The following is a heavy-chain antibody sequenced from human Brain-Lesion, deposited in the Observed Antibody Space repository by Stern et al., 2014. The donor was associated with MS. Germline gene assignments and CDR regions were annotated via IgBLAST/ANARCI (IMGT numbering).Heavy chain of an antibody. CDR1: GFG. CDR3: AKDRQYLTFFFDF. CDR2: ISYDGSK. D-gene: IGHD2/OR15-2a*01. Sequence: VQLVESGGGVDQPGRPLRLSCEASGFGMHWVRQAPGKGLEWGALISYDGSKDYADAVKGRFAISRDNSKNTLYLQMNSLRAEDTAVYYCAKDRQYLTFFFDFWGQGSLVTVSS. V-gene: IGHV3-30*18. J-gene: IGHJ4*02.